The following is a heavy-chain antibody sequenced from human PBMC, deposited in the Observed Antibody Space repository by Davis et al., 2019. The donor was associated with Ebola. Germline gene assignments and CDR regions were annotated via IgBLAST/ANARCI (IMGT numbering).Heavy chain of an antibody. V-gene: IGHV4-59*12. Sequence: SETLSLTCTVSGGSISSYYWSWIRQPPGKGLEWIGYIYYSGSTNYNPSLKSRVTISLDTSKNQFSLKLSSVTAADTAVYYCARDDIVVVGAFDIWGQGTMVTVSS. J-gene: IGHJ3*02. CDR1: GGSISSYY. CDR3: ARDDIVVVGAFDI. D-gene: IGHD2-2*01. CDR2: IYYSGST.